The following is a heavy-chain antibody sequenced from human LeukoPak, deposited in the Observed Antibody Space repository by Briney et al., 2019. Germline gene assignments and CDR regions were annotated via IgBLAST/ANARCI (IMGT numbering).Heavy chain of an antibody. CDR2: ISYDGSNK. CDR3: AKDRRTGYYDSSGYPFDY. CDR1: GFTFSSYA. V-gene: IGHV3-30*04. Sequence: PGRSLRLSCAASGFTFSSYAMHWVRQAPGKGLEWVAVISYDGSNKYYADSVKGRFTISRDNSKNTLYLQMNSLRAEDTAVYYCAKDRRTGYYDSSGYPFDYWGQGTLVTVSA. D-gene: IGHD3-22*01. J-gene: IGHJ4*02.